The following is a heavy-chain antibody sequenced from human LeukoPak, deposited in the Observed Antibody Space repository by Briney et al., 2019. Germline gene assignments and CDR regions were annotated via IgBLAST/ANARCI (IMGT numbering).Heavy chain of an antibody. Sequence: PGGSLRLSCSASGFTFSAYNMNWVRQAPGMGLEWVSYISRSSGYVTYTDSVKGRFTITRDNAKNSLYLQMNGLRAEDTAVYYCARDGSSTSPIDLWGRGTLVTVSS. V-gene: IGHV3-21*01. CDR3: ARDGSSTSPIDL. D-gene: IGHD6-13*01. CDR2: ISRSSGYV. CDR1: GFTFSAYN. J-gene: IGHJ2*01.